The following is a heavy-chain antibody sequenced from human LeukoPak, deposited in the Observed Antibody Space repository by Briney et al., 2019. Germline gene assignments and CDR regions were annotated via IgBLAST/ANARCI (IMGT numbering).Heavy chain of an antibody. CDR3: AKDVRGGCSGGSCYY. Sequence: GGSLRLSCAASGFTFSYYAMSWVRQAPGKGLEWASDISGSGGSADYADSVKGRFTISRDNSKNTLYLQMNSLRAEDTAVYYCAKDVRGGCSGGSCYYWGQGTLVTVSS. J-gene: IGHJ4*02. V-gene: IGHV3-23*01. D-gene: IGHD2-15*01. CDR2: ISGSGGSA. CDR1: GFTFSYYA.